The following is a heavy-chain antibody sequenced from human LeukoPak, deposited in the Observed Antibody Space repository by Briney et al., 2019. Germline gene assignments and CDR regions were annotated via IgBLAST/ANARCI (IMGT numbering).Heavy chain of an antibody. V-gene: IGHV4-39*01. CDR2: IYYSGST. CDR3: ARRAYSYGSGNDAFDI. Sequence: SSETLSLTCTVSGGSISSGDYYWSWIRQPPGKGLEWIGSIYYSGSTYYNPSLKSRVTISVDTSKNQFSLKLSSVTAADTAVYYCARRAYSYGSGNDAFDIWGQGTMVTVSS. CDR1: GGSISSGDYY. D-gene: IGHD5-18*01. J-gene: IGHJ3*02.